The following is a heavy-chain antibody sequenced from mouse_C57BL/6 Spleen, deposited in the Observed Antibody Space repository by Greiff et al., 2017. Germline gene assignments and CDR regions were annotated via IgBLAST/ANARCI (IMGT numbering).Heavy chain of an antibody. CDR3: ARNLFAY. Sequence: EVKLMESGGGLVKPGGSLKLSCAASGFTFSDYGMHWVRQAPEKGLEWAAYISSGSSTIYYADTVKGRFTISRDNAKNTLFLQMTSLRSEDTAMYYCARNLFAYWGQGTLVTVSA. CDR2: ISSGSSTI. CDR1: GFTFSDYG. J-gene: IGHJ3*01. V-gene: IGHV5-17*01.